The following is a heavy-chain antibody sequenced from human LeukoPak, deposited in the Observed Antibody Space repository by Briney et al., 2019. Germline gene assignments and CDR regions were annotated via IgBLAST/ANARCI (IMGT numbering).Heavy chain of an antibody. CDR3: ARVSYDSSVDYFDY. Sequence: SETLSLTCTVSGGSISSYYWSWIRQPPGKGLEWIGHIYYSGSTNYNPSLKSRVTISVDTSKNQFSLKLSSVTAADTAVYYCARVSYDSSVDYFDYWGQGTLVTVSS. J-gene: IGHJ4*02. CDR1: GGSISSYY. D-gene: IGHD3-22*01. V-gene: IGHV4-59*01. CDR2: IYYSGST.